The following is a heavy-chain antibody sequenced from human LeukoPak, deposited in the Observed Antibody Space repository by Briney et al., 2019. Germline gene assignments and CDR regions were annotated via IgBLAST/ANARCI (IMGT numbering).Heavy chain of an antibody. CDR1: DDSIRSYY. J-gene: IGHJ4*02. CDR2: IYYSGNT. Sequence: SETLSLTCTVSDDSIRSYYWSWIRQPPGKGLEWIGYIYYSGNTYYNPSLKSRVTISLDTSKSQFSLRLKSVTAADTAVYYCARQIIRGQYLVHFDYWSQGTLVTVSS. CDR3: ARQIIRGQYLVHFDY. V-gene: IGHV4-59*08. D-gene: IGHD6-13*01.